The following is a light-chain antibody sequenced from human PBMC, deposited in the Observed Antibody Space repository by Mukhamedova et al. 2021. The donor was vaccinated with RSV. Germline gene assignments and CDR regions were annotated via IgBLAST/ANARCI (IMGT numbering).Light chain of an antibody. CDR3: QAWDTSTVV. J-gene: IGLJ1*01. CDR2: QDS. Sequence: PGQTASITCSGDKLGDKYACWYQQKPGQSPVLVIYQDSKRPSGIPERFSGSNSGDTATLTISGTQPMDEADYYCQAWDTSTVVFG. V-gene: IGLV3-1*01. CDR1: KLGDKY.